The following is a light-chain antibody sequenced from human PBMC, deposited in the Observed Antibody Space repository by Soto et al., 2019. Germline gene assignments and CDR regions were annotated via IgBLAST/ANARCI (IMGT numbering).Light chain of an antibody. V-gene: IGKV3-11*01. J-gene: IGKJ2*01. CDR3: HQRSNWYT. CDR2: DAS. Sequence: EIVLTQSPATLSLSPGERATLSCRASQSVSSYLAWYQQKPGQAPRLLIYDASNRATDIPARFSGSGSGTDFTLTISSLEPEDFAVYYCHQRSNWYTFGQGTKLEIK. CDR1: QSVSSY.